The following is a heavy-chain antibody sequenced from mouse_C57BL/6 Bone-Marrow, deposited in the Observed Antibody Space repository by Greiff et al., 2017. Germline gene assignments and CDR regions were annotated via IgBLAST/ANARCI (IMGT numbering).Heavy chain of an antibody. CDR1: CYTFTSYW. CDR3: ASYYGSSYWYFDV. J-gene: IGHJ1*03. Sequence: QVQLQQPGAELVKPGASVKLSCKASCYTFTSYWMQWVKQRPGQGLEWIGEIEPSDSYTNYNQKFKGKATLTVDTSSSTAYMQLSSLTSEDSAVYYCASYYGSSYWYFDVWGTGTTVTVSS. V-gene: IGHV1-50*01. D-gene: IGHD1-1*01. CDR2: IEPSDSYT.